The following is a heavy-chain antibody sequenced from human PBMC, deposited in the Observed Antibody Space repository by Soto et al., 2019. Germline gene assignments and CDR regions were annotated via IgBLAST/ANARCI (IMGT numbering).Heavy chain of an antibody. CDR2: ISTYNGNT. Sequence: QVQLVQSGAEVKKPGTSVKVSCKASGYTFTSNGISWVRQAPGQGLEWMGWISTYNGNTNYAQKLQGRVTMTRDTSTSMADMELRDLRSDDTAVYYCARDGYGDYGYCVQGSLVTVSS. V-gene: IGHV1-18*01. CDR1: GYTFTSNG. J-gene: IGHJ4*02. CDR3: ARDGYGDYGY. D-gene: IGHD4-17*01.